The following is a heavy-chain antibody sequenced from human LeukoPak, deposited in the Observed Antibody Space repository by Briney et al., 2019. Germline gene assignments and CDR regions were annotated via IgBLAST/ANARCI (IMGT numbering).Heavy chain of an antibody. J-gene: IGHJ4*02. CDR2: IYYSGST. D-gene: IGHD4-17*01. CDR1: GGSISSYY. CDR3: ATHHPHVDYEHF. V-gene: IGHV4-59*08. Sequence: SETLSLTCAVSGGSISSYYWSWIRQPPGKGLEWIGYIYYSGSTNYNPSLKSRVTISVDMSKNQFSLKLSSVAAADTAVYYCATHHPHVDYEHFWGQGILVIVSS.